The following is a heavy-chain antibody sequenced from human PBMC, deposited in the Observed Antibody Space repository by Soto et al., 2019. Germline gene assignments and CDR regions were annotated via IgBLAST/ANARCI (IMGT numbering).Heavy chain of an antibody. D-gene: IGHD2-2*01. V-gene: IGHV3-30*18. CDR3: AKSLGFCTSTACSPHFYYVMDV. J-gene: IGHJ6*02. CDR1: GLTFSGYG. Sequence: QVQLVESGGGVVQVGSSLRLSCAASGLTFSGYGMHWVRQAPGRGLGWVAMISSDGTSTDYEDPVKGRFTISKDNSKNTVNLQLNTPRTEDTAVYYCAKSLGFCTSTACSPHFYYVMDVWGQGTTVTVSS. CDR2: ISSDGTST.